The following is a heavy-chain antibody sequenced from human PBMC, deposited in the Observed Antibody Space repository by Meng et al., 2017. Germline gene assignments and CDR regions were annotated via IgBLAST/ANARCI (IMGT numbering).Heavy chain of an antibody. Sequence: GGSLRLSCAASGFTFGGYWMSWVRQAPGKGLEWVANIKTDGNEQHYMDSVKGRFTIPRDNARNSLYLQMDSLSAEDTAVYYCASYRLPYAFSVWGPGTVVTVSS. V-gene: IGHV3-7*01. CDR2: IKTDGNEQ. J-gene: IGHJ3*01. CDR3: ASYRLPYAFSV. CDR1: GFTFGGYW.